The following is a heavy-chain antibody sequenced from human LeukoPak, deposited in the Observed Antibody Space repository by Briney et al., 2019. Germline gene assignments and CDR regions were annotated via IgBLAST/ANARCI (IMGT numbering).Heavy chain of an antibody. J-gene: IGHJ4*02. V-gene: IGHV3-21*01. CDR3: ARDARIAVAGTSPESSGY. CDR2: TSSGSSYI. D-gene: IGHD6-19*01. CDR1: GFTFSSYS. Sequence: GGSLRLSCAASGFTFSSYSMNWVRQAPGKGLEWVSSTSSGSSYIYYADSVKGRFTISRDNAKNSLYLQMDSLRAEDTAVYYCARDARIAVAGTSPESSGYWGQGTLVTVSS.